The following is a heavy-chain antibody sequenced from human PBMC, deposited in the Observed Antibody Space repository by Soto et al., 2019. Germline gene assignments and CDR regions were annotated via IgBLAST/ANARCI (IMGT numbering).Heavy chain of an antibody. CDR3: AGDQSYDLNSLDAFDI. V-gene: IGHV4-61*01. J-gene: IGHJ3*02. CDR1: GGSVSSGSHY. CDR2: IYHTGST. D-gene: IGHD3-22*01. Sequence: QVQLQESGPGLVKPSETLSLTCTVSGGSVSSGSHYWIWIRQRPGKGLEWLAYIYHTGSTNYNPALKSRPPLSVDMSKNQFSLRLDSVTAADTAVDYCAGDQSYDLNSLDAFDIWGQGTIVPVSS.